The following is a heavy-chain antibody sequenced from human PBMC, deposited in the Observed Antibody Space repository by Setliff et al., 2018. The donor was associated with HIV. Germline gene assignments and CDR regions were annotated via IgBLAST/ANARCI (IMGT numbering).Heavy chain of an antibody. CDR3: ARARDFSSGQDN. Sequence: PSETLSLTCAVYGESFSGYYWSWIRQPPGKGLEWIGEINHSGSTNYNSSLKSRVTISLDTSKNQFSLKLSSVTAADTAIYYCARARDFSSGQDNWGQGTLVTVSS. D-gene: IGHD3-3*01. CDR1: GESFSGYY. V-gene: IGHV4-34*01. J-gene: IGHJ4*02. CDR2: INHSGST.